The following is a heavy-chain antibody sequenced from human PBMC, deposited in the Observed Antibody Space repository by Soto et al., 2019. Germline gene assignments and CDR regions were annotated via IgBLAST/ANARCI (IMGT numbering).Heavy chain of an antibody. J-gene: IGHJ4*02. V-gene: IGHV1-58*01. CDR3: AVGGDYFWSGTYYFDY. D-gene: IGHD3-3*01. Sequence: QMPLVQSGPEVKKPGTSVKVSCKSSGFTFTSSAVQWVRQARGQRLEWIGWIVVGSGNTNYAQKFQERVTITRDMSTSTAYMELSSLGSEDTAVYYCAVGGDYFWSGTYYFDYWGQGTLVTVSS. CDR1: GFTFTSSA. CDR2: IVVGSGNT.